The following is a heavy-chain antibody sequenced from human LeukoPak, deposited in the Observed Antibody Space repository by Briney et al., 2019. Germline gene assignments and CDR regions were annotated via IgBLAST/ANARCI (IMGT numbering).Heavy chain of an antibody. D-gene: IGHD3-22*01. Sequence: PGGSLRLSCAASGFTFSSYAMSWVRQAPGKGLEWVSANSGSGGSTYYADSVKGRFTISRDNAKNSLYLQMNSLRAEDTAVYYCARWVRDSSANDAFDIWGQGTMVTVSS. CDR2: NSGSGGST. J-gene: IGHJ3*02. CDR1: GFTFSSYA. V-gene: IGHV3-23*01. CDR3: ARWVRDSSANDAFDI.